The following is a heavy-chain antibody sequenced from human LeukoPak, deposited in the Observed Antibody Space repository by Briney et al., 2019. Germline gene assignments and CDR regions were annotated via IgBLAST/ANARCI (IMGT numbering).Heavy chain of an antibody. V-gene: IGHV1-69*05. D-gene: IGHD2-15*01. J-gene: IGHJ4*02. CDR2: IIPIFGTA. CDR3: ARDPIPPYCSGGSCYPINYFDY. Sequence: SVKVSCKASGGTFSSYAISWVRQAPGQGLEWMGRIIPIFGTANYAQKFQGRVTITTDESTSTAYMELSSLRSEDTAVYYCARDPIPPYCSGGSCYPINYFDYWGQGTWSPSPQ. CDR1: GGTFSSYA.